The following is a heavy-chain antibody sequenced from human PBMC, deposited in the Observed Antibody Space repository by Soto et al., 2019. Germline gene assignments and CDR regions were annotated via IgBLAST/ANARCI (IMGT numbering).Heavy chain of an antibody. V-gene: IGHV1-46*03. CDR3: AMRSTEGAYYYMHV. J-gene: IGHJ6*03. Sequence: QVQLVQSGTEVKKPGASVKVSCKASGFTFTSYYMHWVRQAPGQGLEWMGIINPSGGTTTYAQNFQDRVTMTRDTSTSTVYMELSSLRSEDTAVYFCAMRSTEGAYYYMHVWGKGTTFTVSS. CDR2: INPSGGTT. D-gene: IGHD2-2*01. CDR1: GFTFTSYY.